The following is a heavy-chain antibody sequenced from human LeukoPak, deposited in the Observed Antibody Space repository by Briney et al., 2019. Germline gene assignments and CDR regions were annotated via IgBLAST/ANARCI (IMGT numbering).Heavy chain of an antibody. CDR1: GGSISSYY. D-gene: IGHD2-2*01. V-gene: IGHV4-59*01. CDR2: IYYSGST. Sequence: SETLSLTCTVSGGSISSYYWSWIRQPPGKGLEWIGYIYYSGSTNYNPPLKSRVTISVDTSKNQFSLKLSSVTAADTAVYYCAREGCSSTSCYEVGYYYMDVWGKGTTVTVSS. J-gene: IGHJ6*03. CDR3: AREGCSSTSCYEVGYYYMDV.